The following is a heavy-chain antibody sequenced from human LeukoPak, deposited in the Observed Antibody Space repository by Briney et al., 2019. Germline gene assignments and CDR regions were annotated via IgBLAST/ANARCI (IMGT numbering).Heavy chain of an antibody. CDR2: IRHDGSDT. V-gene: IGHV3-7*03. CDR1: GFTFSNHW. CDR3: AREGPNYFDY. Sequence: GGSLRLSCAASGFTFSNHWMSWVRQPPGKGLEWVANIRHDGSDTKYVDSVKGRFTISRDNSKNTLYLQMNSLRPEDTALYYCAREGPNYFDYWGQGTLVTVSS. J-gene: IGHJ4*02.